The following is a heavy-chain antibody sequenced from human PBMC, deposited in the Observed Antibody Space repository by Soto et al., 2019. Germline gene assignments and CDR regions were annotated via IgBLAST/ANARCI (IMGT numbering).Heavy chain of an antibody. CDR3: PRANWHSED. CDR1: GGSLSNHY. J-gene: IGHJ4*02. V-gene: IGHV4-59*11. Sequence: QVQLQESGPGLVEPSGTLSLTCSVSGGSLSNHYWSWIRQPPGTGLEWIGYLYFNGNTNSNPSLKSRVTMSAATARNQTAVKLASVTAADTAVDYGPRANWHSEDGGQGSMVNV. CDR2: LYFNGNT. D-gene: IGHD1-7*01.